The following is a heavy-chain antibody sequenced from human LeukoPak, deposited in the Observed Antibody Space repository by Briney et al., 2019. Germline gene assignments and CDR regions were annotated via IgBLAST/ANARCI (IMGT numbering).Heavy chain of an antibody. CDR3: ARATTYYYDSSGRPDPLDY. Sequence: GGSLRLSCAASGFTFSSYSMNWVRQAPGKGLEWVSSISSSSSYIYYADSVNGRFTISRDNAKNSLYLQMNSLRAEDTAVYYCARATTYYYDSSGRPDPLDYWGQGTLVTVSS. CDR1: GFTFSSYS. J-gene: IGHJ4*02. CDR2: ISSSSSYI. D-gene: IGHD3-22*01. V-gene: IGHV3-21*01.